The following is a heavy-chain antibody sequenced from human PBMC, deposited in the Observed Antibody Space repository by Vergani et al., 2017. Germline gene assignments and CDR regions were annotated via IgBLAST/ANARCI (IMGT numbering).Heavy chain of an antibody. V-gene: IGHV4-59*11. CDR1: GGSISSHY. CDR3: ARGAYYYDSSGYETLHFDY. Sequence: QVQLQESGPGLVKPSETLSLTCTVSGGSISSHYWSWIRQPPGKGLEWIGYIYYSGSTNYNPSLKSRVTISVDTSKNQFSLKLSSVTAADTAVYYCARGAYYYDSSGYETLHFDYWGQGTLVTVSS. CDR2: IYYSGST. J-gene: IGHJ4*02. D-gene: IGHD3-22*01.